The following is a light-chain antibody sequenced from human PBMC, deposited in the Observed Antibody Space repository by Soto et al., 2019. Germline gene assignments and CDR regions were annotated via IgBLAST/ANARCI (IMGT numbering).Light chain of an antibody. V-gene: IGKV3-11*01. J-gene: IGKJ5*01. Sequence: EIVLTQSPDTLALSPGERATLSCRASQSVSSYLAWYQQKPGQAPRLLIYNASNRATGIPARFSGGGSGTDFTLTISSLEPEDSAVYYCQQRTNWPITFGQGTRLEIK. CDR3: QQRTNWPIT. CDR2: NAS. CDR1: QSVSSY.